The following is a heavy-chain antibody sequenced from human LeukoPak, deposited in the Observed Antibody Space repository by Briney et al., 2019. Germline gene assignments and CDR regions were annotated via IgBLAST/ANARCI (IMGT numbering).Heavy chain of an antibody. D-gene: IGHD5-12*01. Sequence: GASVKGSCKASGYTFTRYYMHWVRQAPGQGLEWMGIINPSSGSTTYAPKFQGRVTMTRDTSTSTVYMELSSLRSEDTAVYYCATGGIVATIWGAGDYWGQGTLVTVSS. CDR1: GYTFTRYY. CDR2: INPSSGST. J-gene: IGHJ4*02. CDR3: ATGGIVATIWGAGDY. V-gene: IGHV1-46*01.